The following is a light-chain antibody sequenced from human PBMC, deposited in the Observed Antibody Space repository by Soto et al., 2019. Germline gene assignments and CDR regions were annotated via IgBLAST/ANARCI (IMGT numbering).Light chain of an antibody. J-gene: IGKJ5*01. CDR3: QQYRSTPLT. CDR1: QSVSSN. CDR2: GAS. Sequence: EIVLTQSPGTLSLSPGERATLSCRASQSVSSNLAWYQQKHGQPPRFVISGASNRATGIPDRFSGSGSGTDFTLTITRLEPEDFAVYYCQQYRSTPLTFGQGTRLEIK. V-gene: IGKV3-20*01.